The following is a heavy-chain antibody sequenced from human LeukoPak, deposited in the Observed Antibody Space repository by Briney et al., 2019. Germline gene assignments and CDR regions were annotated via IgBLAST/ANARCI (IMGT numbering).Heavy chain of an antibody. Sequence: GGSLRLSCAASGFTFSSYAMSWVRQAPGKGLEWVSAISGSGGSTYYADSVKGRFTISRDNSKNTLYLQMNSLRAEDTAVYYCAKDGYDFWSGYSEWAFDIWGQGTMVTVSS. CDR3: AKDGYDFWSGYSEWAFDI. V-gene: IGHV3-23*01. CDR2: ISGSGGST. D-gene: IGHD3-3*01. J-gene: IGHJ3*02. CDR1: GFTFSSYA.